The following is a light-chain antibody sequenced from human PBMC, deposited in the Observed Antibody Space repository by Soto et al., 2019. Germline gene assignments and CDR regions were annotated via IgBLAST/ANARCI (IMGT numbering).Light chain of an antibody. Sequence: EIVLTQSPGTLSLSPGERATLSCRASQSVRSNYLAWYQQKPGRAPRLLIYNSNTRATGVPARFSGSGSGTDFTLTISRLEPEDFALYYCQQYDNLPPGFTFGPGTKVDIK. J-gene: IGKJ3*01. V-gene: IGKV3-20*01. CDR3: QQYDNLPPGFT. CDR1: QSVRSNY. CDR2: NSN.